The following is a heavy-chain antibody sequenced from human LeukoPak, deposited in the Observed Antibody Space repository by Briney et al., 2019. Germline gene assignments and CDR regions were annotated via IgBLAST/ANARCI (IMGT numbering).Heavy chain of an antibody. CDR2: IIPILGIA. CDR1: GGTFSSYA. CDR3: ARDPGHSGYDLDY. V-gene: IGHV1-69*04. D-gene: IGHD5-12*01. J-gene: IGHJ4*02. Sequence: SVKVSCKASGGTFSSYAISWVRQAPAQGLEWMGRIIPILGIANYAQKFQGRVTITADKSTSTAYMELSSLRSEDTAVYYCARDPGHSGYDLDYWGQGTLVTVSS.